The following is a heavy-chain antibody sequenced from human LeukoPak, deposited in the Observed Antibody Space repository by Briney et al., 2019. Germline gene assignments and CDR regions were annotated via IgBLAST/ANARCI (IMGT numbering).Heavy chain of an antibody. V-gene: IGHV4-59*01. CDR2: INYIGST. Sequence: PSETLSLTCAVSGDSISSYHWSWIRQPPGKGLEWIAYINYIGSTKYNPSLNSRVTISVDTSKSQFSLKLGSVTAADTAVYYCARVKYYYDISGYHYPFDIWGQGTMVTVCS. D-gene: IGHD3-22*01. CDR1: GDSISSYH. J-gene: IGHJ3*02. CDR3: ARVKYYYDISGYHYPFDI.